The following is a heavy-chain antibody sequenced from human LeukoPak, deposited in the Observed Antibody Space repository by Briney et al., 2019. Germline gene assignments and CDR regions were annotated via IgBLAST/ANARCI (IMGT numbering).Heavy chain of an antibody. CDR3: AKSNGYGLIDI. V-gene: IGHV4-38-2*02. J-gene: IGHJ3*02. D-gene: IGHD3-22*01. CDR2: IFYSGST. CDR1: GYSISNGCY. Sequence: PSETLSLTCTVSGYSISNGCYWGWVRQPPGKALEWIGNIFYSGSTYYSPSLKSRVTISLDTSRNQFSLKLNSVTAADTAVYYCAKSNGYGLIDIWGQGTMVTVSS.